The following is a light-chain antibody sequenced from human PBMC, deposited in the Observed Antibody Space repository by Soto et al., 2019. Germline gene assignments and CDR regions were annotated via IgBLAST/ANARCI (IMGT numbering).Light chain of an antibody. J-gene: IGLJ1*01. CDR2: DDN. CDR1: SSNIGGNS. CDR3: GSWDSSLSAYV. Sequence: QSVLTQPPSVSAAPGQKVTISCSGGSSNIGGNSVSWYQQLPGTAPKLLIYDDNKRPSRIPDRFSGSKSGTSATLGITGFQTGDEADYYCGSWDSSLSAYVFGTGTKVTVL. V-gene: IGLV1-51*01.